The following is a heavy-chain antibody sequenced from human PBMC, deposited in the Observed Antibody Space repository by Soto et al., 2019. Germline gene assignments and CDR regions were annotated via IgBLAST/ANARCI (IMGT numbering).Heavy chain of an antibody. CDR3: AKDDAAIWFRSNAFDI. CDR1: GFIFSGYA. Sequence: GSLRLSCAASGFIFSGYAMSWVRQAPGKGLEWVSGISGSGGSTYYADSVKGRFTISRDNSKNTLYLQMNSLRAEDTAVYYCAKDDAAIWFRSNAFDIWGQGTMVTVSS. J-gene: IGHJ3*02. CDR2: ISGSGGST. V-gene: IGHV3-23*01. D-gene: IGHD3-10*01.